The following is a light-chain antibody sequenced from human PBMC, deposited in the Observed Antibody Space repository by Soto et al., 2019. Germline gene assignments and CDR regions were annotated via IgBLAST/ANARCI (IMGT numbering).Light chain of an antibody. J-gene: IGKJ1*01. CDR1: QSVSSN. V-gene: IGKV3-15*01. CDR3: QQYNSWPRT. Sequence: EIVMTQSPATLSVSPGERATLSCRASQSVSSNLAWFQQKPGQAPRLLIYGASTRATGIPARFSGIGSGTEFTLTISSLQSEDFAVYYCQQYNSWPRTFGRGTKVEFK. CDR2: GAS.